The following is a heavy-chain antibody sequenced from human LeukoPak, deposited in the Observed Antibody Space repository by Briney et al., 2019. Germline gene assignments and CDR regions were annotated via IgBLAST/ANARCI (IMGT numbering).Heavy chain of an antibody. CDR1: GGSVSNYY. CDR2: IHYTGST. Sequence: SETLSLTCTVSGGSVSNYYRSWIRQPPGKGLQWIGVIHYTGSTTYNPSLNSRLTILADTSKNQFSLKLNSVTAADTAMYYCARHVSSSGGPFLYWGQGILVTVSS. CDR3: ARHVSSSGGPFLY. J-gene: IGHJ4*02. D-gene: IGHD1-26*01. V-gene: IGHV4-59*08.